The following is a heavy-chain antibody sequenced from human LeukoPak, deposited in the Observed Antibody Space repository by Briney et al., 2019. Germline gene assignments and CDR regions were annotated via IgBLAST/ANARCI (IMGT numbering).Heavy chain of an antibody. CDR2: IYYSGST. V-gene: IGHV4-59*12. CDR1: GGSISSYY. D-gene: IGHD3-9*01. Sequence: SETLSLTCTVSGGSISSYYWSWIRQPPGKGLEWIGYIYYSGSTNYNPSLKSRVAMSVDTSKNQFSLKLSSVTAADTAVYYCARDRRENYDSLTGYYKVTGNFGMDVWGKGTTVTVSS. CDR3: ARDRRENYDSLTGYYKVTGNFGMDV. J-gene: IGHJ6*04.